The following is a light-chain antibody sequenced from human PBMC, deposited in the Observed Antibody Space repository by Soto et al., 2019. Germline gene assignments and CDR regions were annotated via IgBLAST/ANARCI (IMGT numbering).Light chain of an antibody. CDR2: EVS. V-gene: IGLV2-18*02. CDR3: NSYTSSGTYV. Sequence: QSVLTQPPSVSGSPGQSVTISCTGTSSDVGSYNRVSWYQQPPGTAPKLMIYEVSNRPSGVPDRFSGSKSGNTASLTISWLQAEDEADYYCNSYTSSGTYVFGTGTKVTVL. J-gene: IGLJ1*01. CDR1: SSDVGSYNR.